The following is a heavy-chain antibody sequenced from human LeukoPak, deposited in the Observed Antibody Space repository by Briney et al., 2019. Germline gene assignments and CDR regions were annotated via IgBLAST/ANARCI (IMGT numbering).Heavy chain of an antibody. J-gene: IGHJ3*02. D-gene: IGHD3-10*01. Sequence: SETLSLTFTVSGGSISSGGYYWSWIRQPPGKGLEWIGYIYYSGSTNYNPSLKSRVTISVDTSKNQFSLKLSSVTAADTAVYYCGSGGPTGDTFDMWGQGTMVTVSS. CDR3: GSGGPTGDTFDM. CDR2: IYYSGST. V-gene: IGHV4-61*08. CDR1: GGSISSGGYY.